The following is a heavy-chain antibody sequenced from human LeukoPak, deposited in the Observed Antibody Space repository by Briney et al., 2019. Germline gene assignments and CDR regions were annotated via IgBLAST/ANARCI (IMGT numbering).Heavy chain of an antibody. V-gene: IGHV3-15*01. CDR2: IRSKTDGVTT. D-gene: IGHD6-13*01. J-gene: IGHJ4*02. CDR3: TTVSAAGHLDY. Sequence: PGGSLRLSCAASGFTFSNAWMSWVRQAPGKGLEWVGRIRSKTDGVTTDYAAPVKGRFTILRDDSKNTLYLQMNSLKTEDTAVYYCTTVSAAGHLDYWGQGTLVTVSS. CDR1: GFTFSNAW.